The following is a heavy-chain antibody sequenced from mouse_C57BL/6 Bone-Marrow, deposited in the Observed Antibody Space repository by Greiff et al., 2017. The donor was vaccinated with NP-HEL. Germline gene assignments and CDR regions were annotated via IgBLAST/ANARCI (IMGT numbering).Heavy chain of an antibody. Sequence: EVQRVESGPELVKPGASVKISCKASGYSFTGYFMNWVKQSHGKSLEWIGRINPYNGDTFYNQKFKGKATLTVDKSSSTANMELLSLTSEDFAVYYCASPYYGSSYDYAMDYWGQGTSVTVSS. CDR2: INPYNGDT. J-gene: IGHJ4*01. CDR1: GYSFTGYF. CDR3: ASPYYGSSYDYAMDY. V-gene: IGHV1-37*01. D-gene: IGHD1-1*01.